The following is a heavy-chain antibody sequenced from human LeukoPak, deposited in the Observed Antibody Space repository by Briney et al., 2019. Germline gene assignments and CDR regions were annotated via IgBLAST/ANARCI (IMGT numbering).Heavy chain of an antibody. V-gene: IGHV3-23*01. Sequence: GGSLRLSCAASGFTFSGYAMSWVRQAPGKGLEWVSGISGGGGSTYYADFVKGRFTISRDNSKNMLYVQMSSLRAEDTAVYYCAKDKNYGDFDYWGQGTLVTVSS. CDR2: ISGGGGST. CDR3: AKDKNYGDFDY. J-gene: IGHJ4*02. CDR1: GFTFSGYA. D-gene: IGHD4-17*01.